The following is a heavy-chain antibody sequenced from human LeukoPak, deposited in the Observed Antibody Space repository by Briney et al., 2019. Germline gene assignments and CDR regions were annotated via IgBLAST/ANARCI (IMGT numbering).Heavy chain of an antibody. D-gene: IGHD6-19*01. Sequence: SGGPLRLSCAASGLTFSSYAVRWVRQAAGKGLEWVSAIRGSGGSTYYADSVKGRFTISRDNSKNTLYMQMNSLRAEDTAVYYCAKDQWLVHIVDYWGQGTLVTVSS. CDR1: GLTFSSYA. V-gene: IGHV3-23*01. CDR3: AKDQWLVHIVDY. J-gene: IGHJ4*02. CDR2: IRGSGGST.